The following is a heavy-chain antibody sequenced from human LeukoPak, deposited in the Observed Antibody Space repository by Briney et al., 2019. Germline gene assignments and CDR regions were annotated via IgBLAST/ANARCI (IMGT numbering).Heavy chain of an antibody. CDR1: GYTFSSYA. CDR3: AKEKAVWGWLHLQPFDY. J-gene: IGHJ4*02. V-gene: IGHV3-23*01. D-gene: IGHD5-24*01. Sequence: GGSLRLSCAGSGYTFSSYAMSWVRQAPGKGLEWVSAISGSGGSAYYADSVKGRFSISRDNSKNTLYLQMNSLRAEDAAVYYCAKEKAVWGWLHLQPFDYWGQGNLVTVCS. CDR2: ISGSGGSA.